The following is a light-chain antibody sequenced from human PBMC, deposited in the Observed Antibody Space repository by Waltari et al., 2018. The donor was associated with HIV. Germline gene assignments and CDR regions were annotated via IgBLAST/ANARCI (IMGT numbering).Light chain of an antibody. J-gene: IGLJ3*02. CDR1: TPTGRDSQY. CDR2: EVS. V-gene: IGLV2-14*01. Sequence: QSALTQPAPVSGSPGHSITVSCSGPTPTGRDSQYVSWYQHHPGKAPKLIIYEVSRRPSGVSNRFSGSKSGNTASLTISGLLPDDEAEYFCTSYVSSSTPEFGGGTKLTVL. CDR3: TSYVSSSTPE.